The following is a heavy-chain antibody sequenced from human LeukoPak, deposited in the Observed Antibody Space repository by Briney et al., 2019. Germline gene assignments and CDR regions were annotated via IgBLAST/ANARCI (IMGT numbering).Heavy chain of an antibody. V-gene: IGHV3-21*01. D-gene: IGHD3-22*01. CDR1: GFTFSSYS. CDR2: ISSSSSYM. Sequence: GGSLRLSCAASGFTFSSYSMNWVRQAPGKGLEWVSSISSSSSYMYYADSVKGRFTISRDNAKNSLYLQMNSLRAEDTAVYYCARASSGVDYWGQGTLVTVSS. CDR3: ARASSGVDY. J-gene: IGHJ4*02.